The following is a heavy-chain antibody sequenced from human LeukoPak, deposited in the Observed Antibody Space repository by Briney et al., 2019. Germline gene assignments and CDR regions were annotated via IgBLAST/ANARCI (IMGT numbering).Heavy chain of an antibody. V-gene: IGHV4-59*12. J-gene: IGHJ4*02. CDR1: GGSISSYY. CDR2: IYYSGST. D-gene: IGHD6-19*01. Sequence: SETLSLTCTVSGGSISSYYWSWIRQPPGKGLEWIGYIYYSGSTNYNPSLKSRVTISVDTSKNQFSLKLSSVTAADTAVYYCARGAGYSSGWYDYWGQGTLVTVSS. CDR3: ARGAGYSSGWYDY.